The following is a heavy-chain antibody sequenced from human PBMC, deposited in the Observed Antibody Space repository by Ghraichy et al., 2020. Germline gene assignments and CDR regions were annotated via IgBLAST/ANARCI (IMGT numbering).Heavy chain of an antibody. J-gene: IGHJ4*02. Sequence: GGSLRLSCAASGFTFSSYSMNWVRQAPGKGLEWISSISSSSSYIYYADSVKGRFTISRDNAKNSLYLQMNSLRAEDTAVYYCARDQPTTYGSGSSPHPPDYWGQGTLVTVSS. V-gene: IGHV3-21*01. CDR3: ARDQPTTYGSGSSPHPPDY. D-gene: IGHD3-10*01. CDR1: GFTFSSYS. CDR2: ISSSSSYI.